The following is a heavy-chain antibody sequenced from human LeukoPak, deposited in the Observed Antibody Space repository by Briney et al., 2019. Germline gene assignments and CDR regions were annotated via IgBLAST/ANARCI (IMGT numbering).Heavy chain of an antibody. Sequence: PSETLSLTCAVSGGSISSSNWWSWVRQPPGKGLEWIGEIYHSGSTNYNPSLKSRVTISVDKSKNQFSLKLSSVTAADTAVYYCARTHTLSAWEPQWLVGYFDYWGQGTLVTVSS. CDR1: GGSISSSNW. CDR2: IYHSGST. D-gene: IGHD6-19*01. J-gene: IGHJ4*02. V-gene: IGHV4-4*02. CDR3: ARTHTLSAWEPQWLVGYFDY.